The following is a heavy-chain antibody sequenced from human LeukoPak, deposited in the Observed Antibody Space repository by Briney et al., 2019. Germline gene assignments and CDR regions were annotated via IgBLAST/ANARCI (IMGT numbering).Heavy chain of an antibody. CDR2: ISSNGDRT. J-gene: IGHJ3*02. CDR3: ARVPVSVVVTAIYAFDI. CDR1: GFSFSGYT. Sequence: GGSLRLSCAASGFSFSGYTMDWVRQAPGQGLEYVSAISSNGDRTYYANSVKGRFTISRDNSKNTVYLQMGSLRAEDMAVYYCARVPVSVVVTAIYAFDIWGQGTMVTVSS. D-gene: IGHD2-21*02. V-gene: IGHV3-64*01.